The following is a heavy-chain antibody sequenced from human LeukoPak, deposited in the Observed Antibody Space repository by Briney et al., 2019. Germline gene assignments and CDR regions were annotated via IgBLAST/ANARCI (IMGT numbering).Heavy chain of an antibody. J-gene: IGHJ6*02. D-gene: IGHD5-18*01. V-gene: IGHV4-34*01. CDR3: AREDRGYSYGYGRVSRGMDV. CDR1: GGSFSGYY. CDR2: INHSGST. Sequence: PSETLSLTCAVYGGSFSGYYWSWIRQPPGKGLEWIGEINHSGSTNYNPSLKIRVTISVDTSKNQFSVKLSSVTAAETAVYYCAREDRGYSYGYGRVSRGMDVWGQGTTVTVSS.